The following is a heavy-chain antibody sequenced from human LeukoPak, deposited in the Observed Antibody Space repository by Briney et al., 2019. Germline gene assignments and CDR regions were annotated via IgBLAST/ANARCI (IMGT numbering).Heavy chain of an antibody. J-gene: IGHJ4*02. Sequence: GGSLRLSCAASGFTFSSYSMNWVRQAPGKGLEWVSYISSSSSTIYYADSVKGRFTISRDNAKNSLYLQMNSLRAEDTAVYYCARDLYYDSSRTFDYWGQGTLVTVSS. CDR2: ISSSSSTI. CDR3: ARDLYYDSSRTFDY. V-gene: IGHV3-48*01. CDR1: GFTFSSYS. D-gene: IGHD3-22*01.